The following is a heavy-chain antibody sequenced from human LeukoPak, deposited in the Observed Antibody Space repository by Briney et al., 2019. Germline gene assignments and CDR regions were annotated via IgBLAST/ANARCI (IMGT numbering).Heavy chain of an antibody. D-gene: IGHD3-10*01. CDR1: GGSISSITYY. CDR3: AKSLYGSGSYYNWFDP. J-gene: IGHJ5*02. Sequence: SETLSLTCTVSGGSISSITYYWGWIRQSPGKGLEWIGEINHRGSTNYNPSLKRRVTISLDTSKNQFSLKLSSVTAADTAVYYCAKSLYGSGSYYNWFDPWGQGTLVTVSS. V-gene: IGHV4-39*07. CDR2: INHRGST.